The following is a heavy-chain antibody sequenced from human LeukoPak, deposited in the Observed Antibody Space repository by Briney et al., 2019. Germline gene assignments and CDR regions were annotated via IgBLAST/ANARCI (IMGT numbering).Heavy chain of an antibody. V-gene: IGHV3-74*01. CDR3: TTAVGSSSFFFDY. J-gene: IGHJ4*02. CDR1: GFTFSSYW. D-gene: IGHD6-6*01. Sequence: GGSLRLSCAASGFTFSSYWMHWVRQAPGKGLVWVSRINSDGSSTSYADSVKGRFTIPRDNAKNTLYLQMNSLRAEDTAVYYCTTAVGSSSFFFDYWGQGTLVTVSS. CDR2: INSDGSST.